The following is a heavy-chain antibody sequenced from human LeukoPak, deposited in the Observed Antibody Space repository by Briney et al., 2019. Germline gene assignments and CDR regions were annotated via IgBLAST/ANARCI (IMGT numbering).Heavy chain of an antibody. D-gene: IGHD3-10*01. CDR2: IRYDGSNK. CDR1: GFSFSSYG. V-gene: IGHV3-30*02. Sequence: GESLRLSCAASGFSFSSYGMHWVRQAPGKGLEWVAFIRYDGSNKYYADSVKGRFTISRDNSKNTLYLQMNSLRAEDTAVYYCARPLKANAGYFDSWGQGTLVTVSS. J-gene: IGHJ4*02. CDR3: ARPLKANAGYFDS.